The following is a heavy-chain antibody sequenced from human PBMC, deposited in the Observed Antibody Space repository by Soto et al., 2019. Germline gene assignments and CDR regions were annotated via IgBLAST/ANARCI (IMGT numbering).Heavy chain of an antibody. J-gene: IGHJ6*02. V-gene: IGHV1-58*01. CDR2: IVVGSGNT. CDR3: AADTVVVPAAIHLYGMDV. Sequence: ASVKVSCKASGFTFTSSAVQWVRQARGQRLEWIGWIVVGSGNTNYAQKFQERVTITRDMSTSTAYMELSSLRSEDTAVYYCAADTVVVPAAIHLYGMDVWGQGTTVTVSS. CDR1: GFTFTSSA. D-gene: IGHD2-2*01.